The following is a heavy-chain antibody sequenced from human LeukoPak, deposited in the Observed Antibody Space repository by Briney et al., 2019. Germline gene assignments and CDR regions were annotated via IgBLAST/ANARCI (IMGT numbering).Heavy chain of an antibody. CDR3: ARLSSGSQNWFDP. CDR2: IYYSGST. CDR1: GGSISSYY. D-gene: IGHD6-19*01. J-gene: IGHJ5*02. Sequence: SETVSLTCTVSGGSISSYYWSWIRQPPGKGLEWIGYIYYSGSTNYNPSLKSRVTISRDTSKNQFSLKLSSVTAADTAVYYCARLSSGSQNWFDPWGQGTLGTVSS. V-gene: IGHV4-59*08.